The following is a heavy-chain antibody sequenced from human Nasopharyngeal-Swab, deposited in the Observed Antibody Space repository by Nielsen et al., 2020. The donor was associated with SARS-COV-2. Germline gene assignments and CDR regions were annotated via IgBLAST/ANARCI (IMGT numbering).Heavy chain of an antibody. Sequence: ESLKISCPVSGSSITDNNYYWAWIRQPPGKGLEWIGSITYRGPTFYNPSLKSRVSISVDASQNQFSLNLWSVTAADTAVFYCARHSRVTTVVVVTLFDYWGRGSLVTVSS. J-gene: IGHJ4*02. CDR3: ARHSRVTTVVVVTLFDY. CDR1: GSSITDNNYY. V-gene: IGHV4-39*01. CDR2: ITYRGPT. D-gene: IGHD3-22*01.